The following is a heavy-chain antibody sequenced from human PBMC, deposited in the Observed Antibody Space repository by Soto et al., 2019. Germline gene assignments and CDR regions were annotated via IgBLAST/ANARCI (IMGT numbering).Heavy chain of an antibody. Sequence: ASVMVSCKASGYTFTSYGISWVRQAPGQGLEWMGWISAYNGNTKYAQKLQGRVTMTTDTSTSTAYMELRSLRSDDTAVYYCARDLTPGVVDHWGQGTQVTVYS. CDR1: GYTFTSYG. J-gene: IGHJ4*02. CDR3: ARDLTPGVVDH. D-gene: IGHD3-22*01. CDR2: ISAYNGNT. V-gene: IGHV1-18*01.